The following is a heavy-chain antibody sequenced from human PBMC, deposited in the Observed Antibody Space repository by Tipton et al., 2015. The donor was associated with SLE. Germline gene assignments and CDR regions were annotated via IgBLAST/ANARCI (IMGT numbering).Heavy chain of an antibody. CDR2: INWNGEKI. Sequence: SLRLSCAASGFIFDDYAMYWVRQAPGKGLEWVSGINWNGEKIGYADSVKGRFTISRDNSKNSLYLQMNSLRDEDTALYYCAKADYGDPAFYFDSWGQGTLVTVSS. D-gene: IGHD4-17*01. CDR1: GFIFDDYA. CDR3: AKADYGDPAFYFDS. J-gene: IGHJ4*02. V-gene: IGHV3-9*01.